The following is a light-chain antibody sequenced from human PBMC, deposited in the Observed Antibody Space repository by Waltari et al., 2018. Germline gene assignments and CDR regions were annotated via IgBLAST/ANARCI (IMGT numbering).Light chain of an antibody. CDR2: WAS. Sequence: DIVMTQSPDSLAVSLGERATINCKSSQSVLYSSKNKNYLAWYQQKPGQPPKLLIYWASTREAGVPARFSGSGSGPDFTLTISSLQAADVAVYYCQQYYSTPRTFGQGTKVEIK. CDR3: QQYYSTPRT. V-gene: IGKV4-1*01. CDR1: QSVLYSSKNKNY. J-gene: IGKJ1*01.